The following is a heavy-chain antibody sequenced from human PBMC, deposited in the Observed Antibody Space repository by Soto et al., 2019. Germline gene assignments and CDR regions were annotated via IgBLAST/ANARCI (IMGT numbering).Heavy chain of an antibody. Sequence: SETLSLTCAVYGGSFSGYYWSWIRQPPGKGLEWIGEINHSGNTNYNPSLKSRVTISVDTSKNQFSLKLSSVTAADTAVYYCARGAKWELLGRNAFDIWGQGTMVTVSS. J-gene: IGHJ3*02. CDR2: INHSGNT. CDR3: ARGAKWELLGRNAFDI. CDR1: GGSFSGYY. D-gene: IGHD1-26*01. V-gene: IGHV4-34*01.